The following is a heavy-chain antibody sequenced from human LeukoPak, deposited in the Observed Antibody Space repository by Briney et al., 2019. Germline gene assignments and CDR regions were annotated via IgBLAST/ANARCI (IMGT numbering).Heavy chain of an antibody. CDR2: FDPEDGET. V-gene: IGHV1-24*01. J-gene: IGHJ6*03. Sequence: GASVKVSCKASGYTFTGYYMHWVRQAPGKGLEWMGGFDPEDGETIYAQKFQGRVTMTEDTSTDTAYMELSSLRSEDTAAYYCATESPQSTPYYYYYMDVWGKGTTVTVSS. CDR1: GYTFTGYY. CDR3: ATESPQSTPYYYYYMDV.